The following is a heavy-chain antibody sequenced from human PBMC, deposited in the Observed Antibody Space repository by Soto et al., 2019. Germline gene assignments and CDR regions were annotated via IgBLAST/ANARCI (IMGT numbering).Heavy chain of an antibody. Sequence: EVQLVESGGGLVQPGGSLRLSCAASGFTFSSYWMHWVRQAPGKGLVWVSRINSDGSTTTYADSVKGRFTISRDNGKNTLDLQSSSRRAEDTAVYYCARGVGVKWDPNGYYFDYGGQGALVTVSS. J-gene: IGHJ4*02. V-gene: IGHV3-74*01. CDR3: ARGVGVKWDPNGYYFDY. CDR1: GFTFSSYW. CDR2: INSDGSTT. D-gene: IGHD3-16*01.